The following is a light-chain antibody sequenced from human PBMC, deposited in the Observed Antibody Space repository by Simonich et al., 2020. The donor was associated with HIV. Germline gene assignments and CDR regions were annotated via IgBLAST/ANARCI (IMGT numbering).Light chain of an antibody. CDR2: LGS. CDR1: QSLLGNNGYNY. J-gene: IGKJ3*01. CDR3: MQALQTPFT. Sequence: DIVMTQSPLSLPVTPGEPASISCRSSQSLLGNNGYNYLDWYLQKPGQSPQLLIYLGSNRASGVPDRFSGSGSGTDFTLKISRVEAEDVGVYYCMQALQTPFTFGPGTRVDIK. V-gene: IGKV2-28*01.